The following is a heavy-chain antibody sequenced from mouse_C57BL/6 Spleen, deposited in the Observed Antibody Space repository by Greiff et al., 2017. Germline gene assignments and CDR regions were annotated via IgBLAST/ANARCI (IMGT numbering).Heavy chain of an antibody. J-gene: IGHJ1*03. CDR3: ARRTYGRSYWYFDV. CDR2: ISNLAYSI. CDR1: GFTFSDYG. D-gene: IGHD1-1*01. Sequence: EVMLVESGGGLVQPGGSLKLSCAASGFTFSDYGMAWVRQAPRKGPEWVAFISNLAYSIYYADTVTGRFTISGENAKNTLYLEMSSLRSEDTAMYYGARRTYGRSYWYFDVWGTGTTVTVSS. V-gene: IGHV5-15*04.